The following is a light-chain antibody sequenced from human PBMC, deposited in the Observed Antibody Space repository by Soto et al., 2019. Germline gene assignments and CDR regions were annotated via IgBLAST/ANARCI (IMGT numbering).Light chain of an antibody. J-gene: IGLJ1*01. CDR1: SRDVGGYNY. CDR2: DVS. CDR3: SSYTSSSINYV. V-gene: IGLV2-14*01. Sequence: QSVLTQPASVSGSPGQSITISCTGTSRDVGGYNYVSWYQQHPGKAHKLMIYDVSNRPSGVSNRFSGSKSGNTASLTISGLQAEDEADYYCSSYTSSSINYVFGTGTKVTVL.